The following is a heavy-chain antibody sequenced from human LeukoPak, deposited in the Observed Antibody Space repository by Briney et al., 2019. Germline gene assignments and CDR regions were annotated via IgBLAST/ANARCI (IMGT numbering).Heavy chain of an antibody. CDR1: GFTFSSYS. J-gene: IGHJ3*02. V-gene: IGHV3-48*01. D-gene: IGHD3-22*01. Sequence: PGGSLRLSCAASGFTFSSYSMNWVRQAPGKGLEWVSYISSSSSTIYYADSVKGRFTISRDNAKNSLYLQMNSLRAEDTAVYYCATYDSSGYYGIDAFDIWGQGTMVTVSS. CDR2: ISSSSSTI. CDR3: ATYDSSGYYGIDAFDI.